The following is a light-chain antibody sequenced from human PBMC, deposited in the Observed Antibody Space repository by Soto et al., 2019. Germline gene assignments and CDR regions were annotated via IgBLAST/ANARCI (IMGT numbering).Light chain of an antibody. Sequence: ETVLTQSPGTLSLSPGERATLSCRASQTIRSNYLAWYRQTPGQAPKLLIYGASNRATGIADRFSGSGSGTYFTLIISRLEPEXXXXXXXXXXXXSPWTFAQGTMVEI. J-gene: IGKJ1*01. CDR3: XXXXXSPWT. CDR1: QTIRSNY. V-gene: IGKV3-20*01. CDR2: GAS.